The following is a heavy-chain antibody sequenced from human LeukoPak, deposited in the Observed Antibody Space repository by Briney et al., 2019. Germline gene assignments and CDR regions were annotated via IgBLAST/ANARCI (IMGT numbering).Heavy chain of an antibody. V-gene: IGHV1-69*01. CDR2: LIPIYGSA. CDR3: AGFFYDNSGDAFDL. D-gene: IGHD3-22*01. J-gene: IGHJ3*01. CDR1: GGSFTFTSHA. Sequence: SVKVSCKASGGSFTFTSHAISWVRQAPGQGLEWMGGLIPIYGSANYAQKFQGRLTITSDESTRTVYMELSSLRPEDSAVHYCAGFFYDNSGDAFDLWGQGTVVTVSS.